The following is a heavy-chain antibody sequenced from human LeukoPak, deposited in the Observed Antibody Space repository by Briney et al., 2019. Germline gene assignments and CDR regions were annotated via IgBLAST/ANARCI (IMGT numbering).Heavy chain of an antibody. CDR3: ARNSGYSYGQFDY. Sequence: SETLSLTCTVSGGSISSSSYYWGWIRQPPGKGLEWIGSIYYSGSTYYNPSLKSRVTISVDTSKNQFSLKLSSVTAADTAVYYCARNSGYSYGQFDYWGQGTLVTVSS. CDR2: IYYSGST. V-gene: IGHV4-39*01. D-gene: IGHD5-18*01. CDR1: GGSISSSSYY. J-gene: IGHJ4*02.